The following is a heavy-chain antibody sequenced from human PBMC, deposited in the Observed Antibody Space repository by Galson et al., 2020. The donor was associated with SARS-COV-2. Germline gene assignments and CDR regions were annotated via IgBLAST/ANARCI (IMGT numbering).Heavy chain of an antibody. CDR3: ATVCAIWFGGYFDY. CDR2: FDPVDGET. Sequence: ASVKVSCQVSGYTLTELSMHWVRQAPGKGLEWMGGFDPVDGETNYAQKLQGRVTMNEDTSTDTAYMELSSLRSEDTAVYYCATVCAIWFGGYFDYWGQGTLVTVSS. D-gene: IGHD3-10*01. V-gene: IGHV1-24*01. J-gene: IGHJ4*02. CDR1: GYTLTELS.